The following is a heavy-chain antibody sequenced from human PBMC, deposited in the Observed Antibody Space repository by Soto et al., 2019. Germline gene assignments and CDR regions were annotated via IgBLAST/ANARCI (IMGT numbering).Heavy chain of an antibody. CDR3: ARDPNFSLTFHYYGMDV. V-gene: IGHV4-34*10. J-gene: IGHJ6*02. CDR2: INHSGST. CDR1: GGSFSGYY. Sequence: SETLSLTCAVYGGSFSGYYWSWIRQPPGKGLEWIGEINHSGSTNYNPSLKSRVALTRDTSTSTVYMEVSSLTSEDTAVYYCARDPNFSLTFHYYGMDVWGQGTTVTVSS.